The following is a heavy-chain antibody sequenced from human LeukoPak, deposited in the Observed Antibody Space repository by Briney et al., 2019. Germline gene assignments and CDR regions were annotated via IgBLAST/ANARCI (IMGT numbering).Heavy chain of an antibody. V-gene: IGHV3-11*01. CDR1: GFTFIDYY. D-gene: IGHD3-22*01. CDR3: ARNAYYYDSSGYDDAFDI. J-gene: IGHJ3*02. CDR2: ISRSGSST. Sequence: PGGCLILSCSASGFTFIDYYMGWSRQAPGRGLEWVSHISRSGSSTYYAESWKDRFTISRDNDKNSLYLQMNHLRAEDTAVYYCARNAYYYDSSGYDDAFDIWGQGTMVTVSS.